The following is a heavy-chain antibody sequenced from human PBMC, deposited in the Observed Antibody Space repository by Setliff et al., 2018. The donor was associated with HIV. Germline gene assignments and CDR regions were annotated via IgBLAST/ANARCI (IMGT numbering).Heavy chain of an antibody. V-gene: IGHV4-61*09. CDR2: IYTSGSP. CDR1: GGSVNSGNYH. J-gene: IGHJ4*01. D-gene: IGHD6-19*01. CDR3: ARWVYNSAWSLDY. Sequence: PSETLSLTCSGSGGSVNSGNYHWAWSRQPAGKGLEWIGHIYTSGSPHYKSSLTSRLTISLDTSRNQFSLKLTSVTAADSATYYCARWVYNSAWSLDYWGHGTLVTVSS.